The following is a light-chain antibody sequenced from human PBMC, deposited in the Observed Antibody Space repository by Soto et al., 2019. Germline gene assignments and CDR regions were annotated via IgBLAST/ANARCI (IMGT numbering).Light chain of an antibody. CDR3: QQSYKMPS. J-gene: IGKJ5*01. V-gene: IGKV1-39*01. CDR2: ATS. CDR1: RSVSIY. Sequence: EIPLTQSPSSLAASLGDRLTLTCRASRSVSIYLNWYQHKPGKGPTLLIHATSNLQIGVPSRFSGSGSGTEFTLTISSLEPEDFGTYYCQQSYKMPSFGQGTRLEIK.